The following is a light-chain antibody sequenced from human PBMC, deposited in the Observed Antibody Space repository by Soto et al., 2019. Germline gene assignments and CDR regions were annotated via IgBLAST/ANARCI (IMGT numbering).Light chain of an antibody. CDR1: QSISRY. CDR2: AAS. V-gene: IGKV1-39*01. Sequence: DIQMTQSPSSLSASVGDRVTITCRASQSISRYLNWYQQKPGKAPKLLIYAASSWQSGGPSRFSVSGSGTDFSVTISSLQPEDFAVFYCQQSYSTPPYTFGQGTKLEIK. J-gene: IGKJ2*01. CDR3: QQSYSTPPYT.